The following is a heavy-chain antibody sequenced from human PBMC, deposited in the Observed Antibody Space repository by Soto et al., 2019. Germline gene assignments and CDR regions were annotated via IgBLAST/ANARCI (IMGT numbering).Heavy chain of an antibody. D-gene: IGHD2-15*01. CDR2: IIPIFGTA. Sequence: ASVKVSCKASGGTFSSYAISWVRQAPGQGLEWMGGIIPIFGTANYAQKFQGRVTITADESTSTAYMELSSLRSEDTAVYFCSIGGRVVVAATGRHYYGMDVWGQGTTVTVSS. V-gene: IGHV1-69*13. J-gene: IGHJ6*02. CDR3: SIGGRVVVAATGRHYYGMDV. CDR1: GGTFSSYA.